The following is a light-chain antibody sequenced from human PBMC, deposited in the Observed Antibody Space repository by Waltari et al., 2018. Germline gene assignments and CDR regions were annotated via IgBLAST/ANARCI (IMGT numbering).Light chain of an antibody. Sequence: DIEMTQSPSFLSASVRDRVHITCRASQDISKYLSWYQQKPGKAPKLLIYGASNLETGVPSRFSGSGSGTDFTFTISSLQPEDIATYYCQQYDNLPVTFGQGTRVDIK. J-gene: IGKJ1*01. V-gene: IGKV1-33*01. CDR3: QQYDNLPVT. CDR2: GAS. CDR1: QDISKY.